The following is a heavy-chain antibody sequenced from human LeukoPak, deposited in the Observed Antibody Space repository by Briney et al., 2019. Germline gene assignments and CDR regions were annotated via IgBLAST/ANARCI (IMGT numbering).Heavy chain of an antibody. CDR2: IYYSGST. Sequence: SETLSLTCAVYGGSFRNYYWSWIRQPPGKGLEWIGSIYYSGSTYYNPSLKSRVTISVDTSKNQFSLKLSSVTAADTAVYYCASREYSSSSLHYWGQGTLVTVSS. CDR1: GGSFRNYY. CDR3: ASREYSSSSLHY. J-gene: IGHJ4*02. D-gene: IGHD6-6*01. V-gene: IGHV4-39*01.